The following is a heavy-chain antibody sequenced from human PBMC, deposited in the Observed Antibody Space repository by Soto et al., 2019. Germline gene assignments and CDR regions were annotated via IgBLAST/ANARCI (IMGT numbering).Heavy chain of an antibody. V-gene: IGHV3-23*01. D-gene: IGHD6-25*01. Sequence: EVQLLESGGGLVQPGGSLRLSCVASGFSFSNYAMSWVRQAPGKGLEWVSAISASGGSTYYADSVRGRFTISRDNSKNTLYLQMNSLRAEDTAVYYCAKEMYSSGAYYFYFGMDVWGQATTVTVSS. CDR2: ISASGGST. CDR1: GFSFSNYA. J-gene: IGHJ6*02. CDR3: AKEMYSSGAYYFYFGMDV.